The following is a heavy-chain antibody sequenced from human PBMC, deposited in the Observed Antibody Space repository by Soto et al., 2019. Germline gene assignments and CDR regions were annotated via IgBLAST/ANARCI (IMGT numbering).Heavy chain of an antibody. CDR2: IYSGAVT. V-gene: IGHV3-53*01. D-gene: IGHD6-19*01. CDR3: ARDPSSTGYYGLDV. Sequence: GGSLRLSCAASGFTVTNYQMNWVRQAPGKGLEWVSVIYSGAVTYYPDSVKGRFTTIRDTSKNTVYLQMNSLRADDTATYYCARDPSSTGYYGLDVWGQGTRVTVSS. CDR1: GFTVTNYQ. J-gene: IGHJ6*02.